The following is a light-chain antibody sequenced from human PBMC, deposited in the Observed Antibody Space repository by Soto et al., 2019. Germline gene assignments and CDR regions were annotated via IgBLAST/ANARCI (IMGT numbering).Light chain of an antibody. V-gene: IGKV3-15*01. CDR1: QSVSNN. CDR3: QQYNEWPLT. J-gene: IGKJ4*01. Sequence: EIVMTQSPATLSVSPGERATLSCRASQSVSNNLAWYQQKPGQAPRLLIYHASTGATGIPARFSGSWSGTDLTLTISSVQSEDFAVYYCQQYNEWPLTFGGGTKVEIK. CDR2: HAS.